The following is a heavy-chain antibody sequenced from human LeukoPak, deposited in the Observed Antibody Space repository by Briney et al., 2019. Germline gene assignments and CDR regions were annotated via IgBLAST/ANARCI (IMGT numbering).Heavy chain of an antibody. CDR2: IYTSGST. Sequence: SETLSLTCAVYGGSFSGYYWSWIRQPAGKGLEWIGHIYTSGSTNYNPSLKSRVTISVDTSKNQFSLKLSSVTAADTAVYYCARQLITMIVDGAFDIWGQGTMVTVSS. CDR1: GGSFSGYY. D-gene: IGHD3-22*01. CDR3: ARQLITMIVDGAFDI. V-gene: IGHV4-59*10. J-gene: IGHJ3*02.